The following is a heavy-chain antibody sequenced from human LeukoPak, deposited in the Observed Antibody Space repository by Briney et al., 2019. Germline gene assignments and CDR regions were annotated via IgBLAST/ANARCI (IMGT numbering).Heavy chain of an antibody. D-gene: IGHD5-12*01. CDR2: IKRKTDGGTT. J-gene: IGHJ4*02. CDR1: GFTFSNAW. CDR3: TTEGIVATYHFDY. V-gene: IGHV3-15*01. Sequence: GGSLRLSCAASGFTFSNAWMSWVRQAPGKGLAWGGRIKRKTDGGTTDYAAPVKGRFTISRDDSKNTLYLQMNSLKTEDTAVYYCTTEGIVATYHFDYWGQGTLVTVSS.